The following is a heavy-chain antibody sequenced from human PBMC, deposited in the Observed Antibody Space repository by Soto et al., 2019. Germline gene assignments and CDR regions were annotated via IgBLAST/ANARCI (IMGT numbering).Heavy chain of an antibody. Sequence: SQTLSLTCAISGDSVSSNSAAWNWIRQSPSRGLEWLGRTYYRSKWYNDYAVSVKSRITINPDTSKNQFSLQLNSVTPEDTAVYYCARDRSGDFWSGYRYYYYYMDVWGKGTTVTVSS. CDR2: TYYRSKWYN. J-gene: IGHJ6*03. CDR1: GDSVSSNSAA. D-gene: IGHD3-3*01. V-gene: IGHV6-1*01. CDR3: ARDRSGDFWSGYRYYYYYMDV.